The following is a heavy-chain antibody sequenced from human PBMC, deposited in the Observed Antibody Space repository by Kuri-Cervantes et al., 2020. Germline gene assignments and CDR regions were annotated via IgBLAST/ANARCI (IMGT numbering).Heavy chain of an antibody. CDR3: ARNLAARPILGY. CDR1: GGTFSSYA. D-gene: IGHD6-6*01. Sequence: SVKVSCKASGGTFSSYAISWVRQAPGQGLEWMGGIIPIFGTANYAQKFQGRVTITADESTSTAYMKLSSLRSEDTAVYYCARNLAARPILGYWGQGTLVTVSS. V-gene: IGHV1-69*13. CDR2: IIPIFGTA. J-gene: IGHJ4*02.